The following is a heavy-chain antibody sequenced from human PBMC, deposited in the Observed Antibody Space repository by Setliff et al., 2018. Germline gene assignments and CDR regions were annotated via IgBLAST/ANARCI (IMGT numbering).Heavy chain of an antibody. V-gene: IGHV4-59*03. Sequence: SETLSLTCTVSGGSISSHYWSWIRQPPGKGLEWIGSIYYSGSTNYNPSLKSRVTISVDTSKNQFSLKLSSVTAADTALYYCTVYNTGSSKDHYWGQGTPVTVSS. CDR3: TVYNTGSSKDHY. CDR2: IYYSGST. J-gene: IGHJ4*02. D-gene: IGHD2-8*02. CDR1: GGSISSHY.